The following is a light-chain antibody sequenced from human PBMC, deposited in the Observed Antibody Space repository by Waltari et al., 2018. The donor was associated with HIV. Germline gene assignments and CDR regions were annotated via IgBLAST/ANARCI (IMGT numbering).Light chain of an antibody. Sequence: EIVMTQSPVTLSVSPGARASLSCRASQSISNNLAWYQHKPGQAPRLLIYGASTRATGIPARFSGSGSGTDFTLSISSLQSEDFAVYYCQQYNKWPPLTFGGGTKVEIK. V-gene: IGKV3-15*01. CDR1: QSISNN. CDR2: GAS. J-gene: IGKJ4*01. CDR3: QQYNKWPPLT.